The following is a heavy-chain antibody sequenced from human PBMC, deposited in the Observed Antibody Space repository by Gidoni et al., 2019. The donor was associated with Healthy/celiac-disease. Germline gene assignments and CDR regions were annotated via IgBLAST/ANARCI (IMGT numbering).Heavy chain of an antibody. CDR3: ARDIVVVPTSYYYYGMDV. Sequence: SSYYWGWIRQPPGKGLEWIGSIYYSWSTYYNPSLKSRVTISVDTSKNQFSLKLSSVTAADTAVYYCARDIVVVPTSYYYYGMDVWGQGTTVTVS. J-gene: IGHJ6*02. CDR2: IYYSWST. V-gene: IGHV4-39*01. CDR1: SSYY. D-gene: IGHD2-2*01.